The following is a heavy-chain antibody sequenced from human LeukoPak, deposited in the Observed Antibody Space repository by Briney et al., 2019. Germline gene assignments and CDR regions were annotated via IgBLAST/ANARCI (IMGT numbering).Heavy chain of an antibody. CDR1: GYTFTSYN. CDR2: INTNTGNP. D-gene: IGHD3-22*01. CDR3: ARMAYDKSGYFDY. Sequence: ASVKVSCKTSGYTFTSYNMNWVRQAPGQGLVWMGWINTNTGNPTYVQGFTGRFVFSSDTSVSTAYLQISSLKAEDTAVYYCARMAYDKSGYFDYWAQGTLVTVS. J-gene: IGHJ4*02. V-gene: IGHV7-4-1*02.